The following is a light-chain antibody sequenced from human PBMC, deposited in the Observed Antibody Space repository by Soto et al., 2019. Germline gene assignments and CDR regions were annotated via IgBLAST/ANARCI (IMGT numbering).Light chain of an antibody. CDR2: GAS. CDR3: QQYGSSPWT. J-gene: IGKJ1*01. V-gene: IGKV3-20*01. CDR1: QCVSSSY. Sequence: EIVWTQSPGTLSLSPGERATLSCRASQCVSSSYLAWYQQKPGQAPRLLIYGASSRATGIPDRFSGSGSGTDFTLTISRLEPEDFAVYYCQQYGSSPWTFGQGTKVEIK.